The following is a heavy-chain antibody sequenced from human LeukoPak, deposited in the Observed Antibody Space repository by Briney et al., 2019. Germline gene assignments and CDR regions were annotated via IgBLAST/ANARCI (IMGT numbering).Heavy chain of an antibody. J-gene: IGHJ4*02. D-gene: IGHD6-13*01. CDR3: ARVGYSRSWRGGLDY. CDR2: IIPIFGTA. Sequence: ASVKVSCKASGGTFSSYAISWVRQAPGQGLEWMGGIIPIFGTANYAQKFQGRVTITTDESTSTAYMELSSLRSEDTAVYYCARVGYSRSWRGGLDYWGQGTLVTVSS. CDR1: GGTFSSYA. V-gene: IGHV1-69*05.